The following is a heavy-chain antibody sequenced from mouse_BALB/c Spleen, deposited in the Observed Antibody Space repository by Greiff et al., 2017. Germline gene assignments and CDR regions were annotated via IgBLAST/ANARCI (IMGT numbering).Heavy chain of an antibody. D-gene: IGHD4-1*01. CDR1: GYTFTSYW. CDR3: ARHWDRAMDY. V-gene: IGHV1-7*01. CDR2: INPSTGYT. Sequence: QVQLQQSGAELAKPGASVKMSCKASGYTFTSYWMHWVKQRPGQGLEWIGYINPSTGYTEYNQKFKDKATLTADKSSSTAYMQLSSLTSEDSAVYYCARHWDRAMDYWGQGTSVTVSS. J-gene: IGHJ4*01.